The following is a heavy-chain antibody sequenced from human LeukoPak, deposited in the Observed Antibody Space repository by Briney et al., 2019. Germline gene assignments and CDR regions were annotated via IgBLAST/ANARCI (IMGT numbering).Heavy chain of an antibody. CDR3: ARHVRASGLGSYAFDI. CDR1: GGSISSSSYY. CDR2: VYFRGST. Sequence: SETLSLTCTVSGGSISSSSYYWGWIRQPPGKGLEWIGNVYFRGSTYYNPSLKSRVTISVDTSKNQFSLKLNSVTAADTAVYYCARHVRASGLGSYAFDIWGQGTMVTVSS. D-gene: IGHD3-10*01. J-gene: IGHJ3*02. V-gene: IGHV4-39*01.